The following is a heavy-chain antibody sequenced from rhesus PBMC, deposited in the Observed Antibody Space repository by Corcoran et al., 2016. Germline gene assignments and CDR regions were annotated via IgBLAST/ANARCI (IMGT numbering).Heavy chain of an antibody. CDR1: AGFLSGGYG. J-gene: IGHJ4*01. Sequence: QLQLQESGPGLEKPSETLSLTCPVAAGFLSGGYGWSWNCLPPRKGLEWIGHIFGSIGSTYYNPSLKSRVTISTDTSKNQFSLKLSSVTAADTAVYYCARDPRGYSNYLDWGQGVLVTVSS. D-gene: IGHD4-23*01. CDR3: ARDPRGYSNYLD. CDR2: IFGSIGST. V-gene: IGHV4S7*01.